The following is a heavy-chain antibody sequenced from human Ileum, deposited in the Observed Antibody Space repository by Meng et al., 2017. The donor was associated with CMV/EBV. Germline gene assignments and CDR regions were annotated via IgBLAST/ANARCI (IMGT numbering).Heavy chain of an antibody. CDR2: LYTTGTI. Sequence: QLQEAGPGLVKPSEPLSLTFTVSADSLSPYSCHWIRQPAGKGLEWIGRLYTTGTIKYNPSLMSRLTMSLDTSKSQFSLNLRSLTAADTAVYYCATTYSDGDWNFDYWGQGTLVTVSS. D-gene: IGHD1-26*01. V-gene: IGHV4-4*07. CDR1: ADSLSPYS. J-gene: IGHJ4*02. CDR3: ATTYSDGDWNFDY.